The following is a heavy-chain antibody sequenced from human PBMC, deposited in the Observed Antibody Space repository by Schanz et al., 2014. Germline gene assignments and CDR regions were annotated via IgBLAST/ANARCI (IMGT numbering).Heavy chain of an antibody. CDR2: IGNGGVTI. V-gene: IGHV3-11*04. J-gene: IGHJ4*02. Sequence: QVQLVDSGGGLVKPGGSLRLSCTASGFPFSDYFMAWIRQPPGRGLEWVSYIGNGGVTIYYADSVKGRFTISRDNAKNSLYLEMNSLRAEDTALYYRARDRRNADLDYWGQGTLVTVSS. D-gene: IGHD1-1*01. CDR3: ARDRRNADLDY. CDR1: GFPFSDYF.